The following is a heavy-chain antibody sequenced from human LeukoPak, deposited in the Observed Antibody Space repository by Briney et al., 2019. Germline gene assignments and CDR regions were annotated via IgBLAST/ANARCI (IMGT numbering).Heavy chain of an antibody. CDR2: IRYDGSNK. J-gene: IGHJ4*02. D-gene: IGHD2-21*01. CDR1: VFTFSSYG. V-gene: IGHV3-30*02. Sequence: GGSLRLSCAASVFTFSSYGMNWVRQAPDKGLEWVAFIRYDGSNKYYADSVKGRFTISRDNSKNTLYLQMNSLRAEDTAVYYCAKDPRGVMFQWGQGTLVTVSS. CDR3: AKDPRGVMFQ.